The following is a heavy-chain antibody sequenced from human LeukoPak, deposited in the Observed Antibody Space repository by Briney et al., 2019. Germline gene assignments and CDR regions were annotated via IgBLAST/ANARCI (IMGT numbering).Heavy chain of an antibody. CDR2: IYNTGNT. Sequence: SETLSLTCTVSGGSISSFYWSWIRQPAGKGLEWIGCIYNTGNTNYNPPLKSRVTISVDKSKNQFSLKLTSVTAADTAVYYCARASEDYYYYYMDVWGKGTTVTISS. J-gene: IGHJ6*03. CDR1: GGSISSFY. V-gene: IGHV4-59*01. CDR3: ARASEDYYYYYMDV. D-gene: IGHD1-14*01.